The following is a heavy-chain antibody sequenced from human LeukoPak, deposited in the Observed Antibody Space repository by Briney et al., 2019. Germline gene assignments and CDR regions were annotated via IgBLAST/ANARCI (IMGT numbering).Heavy chain of an antibody. D-gene: IGHD3-9*01. CDR1: GGSISSYY. Sequence: SETLSLTCTVSGGSISSYYWSWIRQPPGKGLERIGYIYYSGSTNYNPSLKSRVTISVDTSKNQFSLKLSSVTAADTAVYYCARDPGRYFDWLPASQYGMDVWGKGTTVTVSS. CDR3: ARDPGRYFDWLPASQYGMDV. V-gene: IGHV4-59*01. J-gene: IGHJ6*04. CDR2: IYYSGST.